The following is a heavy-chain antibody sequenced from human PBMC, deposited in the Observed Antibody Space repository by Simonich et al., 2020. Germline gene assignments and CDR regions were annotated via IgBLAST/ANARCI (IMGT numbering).Heavy chain of an antibody. V-gene: IGHV4-34*01. D-gene: IGHD2-21*02. CDR1: GGSFSGYY. J-gene: IGHJ4*02. Sequence: QVQLQQWGAGLLKPSETLSLTCAVYGGSFSGYYWGWIRQPPGKGLEWIGSIYHSGRTYDNPSLKSRVTISVDPSKNQFSLKLSSVTAADTAVYYCARDYYGGNYYFDYWGQGTLVTVSS. CDR3: ARDYYGGNYYFDY. CDR2: IYHSGRT.